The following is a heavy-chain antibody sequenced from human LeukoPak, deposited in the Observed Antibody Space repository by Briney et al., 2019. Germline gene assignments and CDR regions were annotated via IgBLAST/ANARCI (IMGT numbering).Heavy chain of an antibody. Sequence: ASVKVSCKASGYTFTSYGINWVRQATGQGLEWMGWMNPNSGNTGYAQKFQGRVTMTRNTSISTAYMELSSLRSEDTAVYYCAREALYYGSGRDYYYYYMDVWGKGTTVTISS. J-gene: IGHJ6*03. V-gene: IGHV1-8*01. D-gene: IGHD3-10*01. CDR1: GYTFTSYG. CDR3: AREALYYGSGRDYYYYYMDV. CDR2: MNPNSGNT.